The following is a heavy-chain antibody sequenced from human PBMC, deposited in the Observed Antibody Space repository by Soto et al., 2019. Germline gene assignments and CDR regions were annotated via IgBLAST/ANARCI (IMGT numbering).Heavy chain of an antibody. CDR1: GFTFTRYS. CDR3: ARASEDLTANVGF. V-gene: IGHV3-21*06. D-gene: IGHD6-25*01. CDR2: ISSTTNYI. J-gene: IGHJ4*02. Sequence: GGSLRLSCAASGFTFTRYSMNWVRQAPGKGLEWVSSISSTTNYIYYGDSMKGRFTISRDNAKNSLYLEMNSLRAEDTAGYYRARASEDLTANVGFWCQGPLVTGSS.